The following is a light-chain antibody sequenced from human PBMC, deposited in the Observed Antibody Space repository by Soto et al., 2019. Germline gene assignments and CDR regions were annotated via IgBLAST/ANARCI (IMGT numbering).Light chain of an antibody. CDR1: ISDVGGYNY. V-gene: IGLV2-11*01. J-gene: IGLJ1*01. Sequence: QSALTQPRSVSGSPGQSVTISCTGTISDVGGYNYVSWYQQHPGKAPILIMYDVTERPSGVPDRFSGSKSGNTASLTISGLQAEDEADYYCCSYGGTYTPYVFGTGTKVTVL. CDR2: DVT. CDR3: CSYGGTYTPYV.